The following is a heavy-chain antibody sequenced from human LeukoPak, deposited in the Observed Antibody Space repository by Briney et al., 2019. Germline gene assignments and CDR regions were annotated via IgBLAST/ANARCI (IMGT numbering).Heavy chain of an antibody. V-gene: IGHV3-9*01. J-gene: IGHJ4*02. D-gene: IGHD3-22*01. CDR3: AKDTGRTYYYDSSGFFDY. Sequence: GRSLRLSCAASGFTFDDYPMHWVGQAPGKGLEGVSGIRWNSGSIRYADSVNGRFTISRDNAKNSLYLQMHSLRAEDTALYYCAKDTGRTYYYDSSGFFDYWGQGTLVTVPS. CDR1: GFTFDDYP. CDR2: IRWNSGSI.